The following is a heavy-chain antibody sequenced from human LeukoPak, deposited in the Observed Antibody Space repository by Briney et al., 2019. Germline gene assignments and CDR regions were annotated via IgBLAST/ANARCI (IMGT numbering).Heavy chain of an antibody. V-gene: IGHV3-33*01. CDR2: IWYDGSNK. J-gene: IGHJ4*02. CDR1: GFTFSSYG. D-gene: IGHD3-10*01. CDR3: ARDWGSGNSYYFDY. Sequence: GGSLRLSCAASGFTFSSYGMHWVRQAPGKGLEWVAVIWYDGSNKYYEDSVKGRFTISRDNSKNTLYLQMNGLRAEDTAVYYCARDWGSGNSYYFDYWGQGTLVTVSS.